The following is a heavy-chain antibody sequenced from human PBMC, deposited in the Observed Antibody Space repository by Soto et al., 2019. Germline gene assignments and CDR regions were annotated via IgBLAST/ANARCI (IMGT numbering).Heavy chain of an antibody. Sequence: QVQLQESGPRLVKPSGTLSLTCAVSGGSIDSNKWWSWVRQPPGKGLEWIGEIHHRKSTNYNPSQNGQRNLSLAKSRNHFALTLNSVTAADTAVYFCARGGDWQFAYWGQGTLVTVSS. CDR3: ARGGDWQFAY. CDR2: IHHRKST. CDR1: GGSIDSNKW. V-gene: IGHV4-4*02. J-gene: IGHJ4*02. D-gene: IGHD3-10*01.